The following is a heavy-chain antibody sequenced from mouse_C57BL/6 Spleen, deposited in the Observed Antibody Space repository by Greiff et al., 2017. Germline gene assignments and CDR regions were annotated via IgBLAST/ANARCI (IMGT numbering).Heavy chain of an antibody. J-gene: IGHJ4*01. CDR3: ARDQDAMDY. Sequence: EVQLQESGPGLVKPSQSLSLTCSVTGYSITSGYYWNWIRQFPGNKLEWMGYISYDGSNNYNPSLKNRISITRDTSKNQFFLKLNSVTTEDTATYYCARDQDAMDYWGQGTSVTVSS. V-gene: IGHV3-6*01. CDR2: ISYDGSN. D-gene: IGHD3-2*02. CDR1: GYSITSGYY.